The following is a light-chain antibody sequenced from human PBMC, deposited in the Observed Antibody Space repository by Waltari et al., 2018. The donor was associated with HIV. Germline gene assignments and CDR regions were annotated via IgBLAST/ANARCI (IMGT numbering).Light chain of an antibody. J-gene: IGLJ3*02. CDR3: QSYDSSLSGWV. V-gene: IGLV1-40*01. CDR2: GNN. CDR1: SSNIGAGYD. Sequence: QSVLTQPPSVSGAPGQRVTISCNGTSSNIGAGYDAQWSQHLPGTAPKLLIYGNNNRPSGVPDRFSGSKSGTSASLAITGLQTDDEADYYCQSYDSSLSGWVFGGGTKLTVL.